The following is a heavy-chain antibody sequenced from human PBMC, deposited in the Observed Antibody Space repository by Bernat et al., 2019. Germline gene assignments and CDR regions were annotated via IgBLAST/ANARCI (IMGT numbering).Heavy chain of an antibody. CDR2: RNPAGST. D-gene: IGHD2-15*01. CDR1: GGTSGGTS. CDR3: TRGLGRRYFDL. J-gene: IGHJ2*01. Sequence: AHLDQWVQGLLKPPGPWPLTFAFIGGTSGGTSWTWICQPTGKGRRGIAERNPAGSTNYNPSSKSRVTISIDTSKNQFSLKLASVTAADTAVYYCTRGLGRRYFDLWGRDTLVTVSS. V-gene: IGHV4-34*01.